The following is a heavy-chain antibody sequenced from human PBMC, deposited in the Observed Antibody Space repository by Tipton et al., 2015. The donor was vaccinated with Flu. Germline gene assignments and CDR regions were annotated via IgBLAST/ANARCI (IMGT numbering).Heavy chain of an antibody. CDR2: VFRSGSG. CDR1: GDAIRSDYL. V-gene: IGHV4-38-2*01. J-gene: IGHJ4*02. CDR3: ACTTYSYDTTVLDF. Sequence: TLSLTCSVSGDAIRSDYLWGWIRQPPGRGLEWIGNVFRSGSGYLNPSLKSRVAISIDTSRKQFSLKLSSLTAADTAIYYCACTTYSYDTTVLDFWGQGTLVTVSS. D-gene: IGHD3-22*01.